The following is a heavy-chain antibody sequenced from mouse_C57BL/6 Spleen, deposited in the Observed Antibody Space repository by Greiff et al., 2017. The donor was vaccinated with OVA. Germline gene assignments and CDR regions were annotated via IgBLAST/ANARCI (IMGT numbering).Heavy chain of an antibody. D-gene: IGHD3-2*01. CDR2: INPNNGGT. CDR3: ARRHTGYFDV. V-gene: IGHV1-26*01. Sequence: EVQLQQSGPELVKPGASVKISCKASGYTFTDYYMNWVKQSHGKSLEWIGDINPNNGGTSYNQKFKGKATLTVDKSSSTAYMELRSLTSEDSAVYYCARRHTGYFDVWGTGTTVTVSS. CDR1: GYTFTDYY. J-gene: IGHJ1*03.